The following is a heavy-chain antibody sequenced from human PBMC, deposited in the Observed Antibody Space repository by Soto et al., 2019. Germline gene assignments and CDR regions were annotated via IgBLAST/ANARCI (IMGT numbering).Heavy chain of an antibody. Sequence: GGSLRLSCAASGFTFSSYAIHWVRQAPGKGLEWVAVIWYDGSNKYYADSVKGRFTISRDNARNSLYLQMNSLRAEDTALYYCARETGGADYWGQGTLVTVSS. CDR2: IWYDGSNK. J-gene: IGHJ4*02. CDR1: GFTFSSYA. V-gene: IGHV3-33*08. CDR3: ARETGGADY. D-gene: IGHD7-27*01.